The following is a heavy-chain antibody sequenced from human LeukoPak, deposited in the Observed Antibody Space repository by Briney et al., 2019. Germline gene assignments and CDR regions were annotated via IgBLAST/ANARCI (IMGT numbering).Heavy chain of an antibody. CDR2: IYYSGTT. V-gene: IGHV4-39*01. CDR1: GGSISSYY. Sequence: SETLSLTCTVSGGSISSYYWSWIRQPPGKGLEWIGSIYYSGTTYYNPSLKSRVTISVDTSKNQFSLKLSSVTAADTAVYYCARNSPSSGWYFDYWGQGTLVTVSS. J-gene: IGHJ4*02. D-gene: IGHD6-19*01. CDR3: ARNSPSSGWYFDY.